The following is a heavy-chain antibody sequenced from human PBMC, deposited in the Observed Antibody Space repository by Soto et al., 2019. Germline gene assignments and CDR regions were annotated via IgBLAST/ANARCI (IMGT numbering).Heavy chain of an antibody. J-gene: IGHJ5*02. D-gene: IGHD2-15*01. CDR3: CVVKRLDQYSTSGYWFDP. Sequence: GSLRLSCAASGFTFSHAWMSWVRQAPGKGLEWVGRIKSKADGETKDYGAPVRGRFTISRDDAKDTLYLQMNSLRIEDTAVYYCCVVKRLDQYSTSGYWFDPWGPGTLVTVSS. CDR2: IKSKADGETK. V-gene: IGHV3-15*01. CDR1: GFTFSHAW.